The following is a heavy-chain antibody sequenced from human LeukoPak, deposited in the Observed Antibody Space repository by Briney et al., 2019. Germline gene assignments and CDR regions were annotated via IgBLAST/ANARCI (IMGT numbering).Heavy chain of an antibody. CDR1: GFTFSSYG. CDR3: AKVDDISAVFDY. Sequence: GRPLRLSCAASGFTFSSYGMHWVRQAPGKGLEGVAVISYDGSNKYYADSVKGRLTISRDNSKKTLYLQMNSLRAEDTAVYYCAKVDDISAVFDYWGQGTLVTVSS. D-gene: IGHD3-9*01. V-gene: IGHV3-30*18. J-gene: IGHJ4*02. CDR2: ISYDGSNK.